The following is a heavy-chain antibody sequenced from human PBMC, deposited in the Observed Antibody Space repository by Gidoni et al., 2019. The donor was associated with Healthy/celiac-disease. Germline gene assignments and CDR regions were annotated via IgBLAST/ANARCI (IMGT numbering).Heavy chain of an antibody. CDR2: INHSGST. Sequence: QVQLQQWGAGLLKPSETLSLTCAVYGGSFSGYYWSWIRHPPGKGLEWIGEINHSGSTNYNPSLKSRVTISVDTSKNQFSLKLSSVTAADTAVYYCARVIAAAGTGWFDPWGQGTLVTVSS. CDR3: ARVIAAAGTGWFDP. D-gene: IGHD6-13*01. V-gene: IGHV4-34*01. J-gene: IGHJ5*02. CDR1: GGSFSGYY.